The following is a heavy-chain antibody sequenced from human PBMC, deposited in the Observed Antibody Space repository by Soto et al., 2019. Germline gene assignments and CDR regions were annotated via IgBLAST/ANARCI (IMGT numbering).Heavy chain of an antibody. V-gene: IGHV4-38-2*02. CDR3: ARVRGDWNAAFDY. CDR1: GYSISSGYY. D-gene: IGHD1-1*01. CDR2: IYHSGST. Sequence: SETLSLTCTVSGYSISSGYYWGWIRQPPGKGLEWIGSIYHSGSTYYNPSLKSRVTISVDTSKNQFSLKLINVTAADTAVYYCARVRGDWNAAFDYWGQGTLVTVSS. J-gene: IGHJ4*02.